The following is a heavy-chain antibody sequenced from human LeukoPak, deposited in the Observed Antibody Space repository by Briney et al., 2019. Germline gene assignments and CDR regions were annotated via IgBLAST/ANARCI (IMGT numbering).Heavy chain of an antibody. J-gene: IGHJ4*02. D-gene: IGHD5-12*01. CDR2: TSFVGSNT. V-gene: IGHV3-30*18. CDR3: AKDRTAGYDGLVDY. Sequence: GGFRRLSGAAPGFTFSNSGMHWVRQAPGKGLEWVAVTSFVGSNTYYTDSVKGRFSISRDNSKNTLYLQMNSLRAEDAAVYYCAKDRTAGYDGLVDYWGRGTLVTVSS. CDR1: GFTFSNSG.